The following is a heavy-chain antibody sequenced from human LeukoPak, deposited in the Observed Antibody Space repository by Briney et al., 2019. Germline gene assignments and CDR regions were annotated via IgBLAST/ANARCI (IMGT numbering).Heavy chain of an antibody. V-gene: IGHV1-18*01. J-gene: IGHJ4*02. CDR1: DNTLRTHG. Sequence: ASVKVSCKTPDNTLRTHGITWVRQAPGQGLEWLGWISVYNRKYAENFQDRVTMTTDTPTSTVYMELRSLRSDDTAQYYCGRDVGRRLYDSLGYVDKWGPGTLVIVSS. CDR2: ISVYNR. CDR3: GRDVGRRLYDSLGYVDK. D-gene: IGHD3-22*01.